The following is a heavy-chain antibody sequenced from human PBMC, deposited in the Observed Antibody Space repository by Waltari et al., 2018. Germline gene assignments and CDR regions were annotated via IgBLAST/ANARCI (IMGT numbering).Heavy chain of an antibody. CDR2: INHSGST. V-gene: IGHV4-34*01. J-gene: IGHJ1*01. CDR1: GGSFSGYY. CDR3: ARGGLYNWNHAEYFQH. Sequence: QVQLQQWGAGLLKPSETLSLTCAVYGGSFSGYYWSWIRQPPGKGLEWIGEINHSGSTNYNPSLKSRVTISVDTSKNQFSLKLSSVTAADTAVYYCARGGLYNWNHAEYFQHWGQGTLVTVSS. D-gene: IGHD1-20*01.